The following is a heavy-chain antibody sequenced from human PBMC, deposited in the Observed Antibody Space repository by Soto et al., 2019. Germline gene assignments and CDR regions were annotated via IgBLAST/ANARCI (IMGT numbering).Heavy chain of an antibody. J-gene: IGHJ4*02. CDR2: IYYIGTT. Sequence: SETLSLTCTVSGGSAITGTYFFNCIRQPPGKGLEWIGYIYYIGTTNYNPSLKSRVSISVDRSRNQFSLNLSSVTAADTAVYFCAGQEHCVNGICYFDYWGQGALVTVSS. D-gene: IGHD2-8*01. V-gene: IGHV4-61*01. CDR3: AGQEHCVNGICYFDY. CDR1: GGSAITGTYF.